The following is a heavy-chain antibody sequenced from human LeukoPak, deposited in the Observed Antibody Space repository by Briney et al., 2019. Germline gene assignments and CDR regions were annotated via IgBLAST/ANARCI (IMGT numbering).Heavy chain of an antibody. CDR1: GFTFDDYA. Sequence: GGSLRLSCAASGFTFDDYAVHWVRQAPGKGLEWVSRVSWNSGTIAYADSVKGRFTISRDNAKNSLYLQMNSLRAEDTALYYCAKDIDYSSSSGFDYWGQGTLVTVSS. CDR2: VSWNSGTI. D-gene: IGHD6-6*01. V-gene: IGHV3-9*01. J-gene: IGHJ4*02. CDR3: AKDIDYSSSSGFDY.